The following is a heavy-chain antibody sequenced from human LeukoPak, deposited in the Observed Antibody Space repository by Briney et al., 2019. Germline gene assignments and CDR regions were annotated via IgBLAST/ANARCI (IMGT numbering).Heavy chain of an antibody. V-gene: IGHV1-24*01. CDR1: GYTLTELS. Sequence: ASVKVSCKVSGYTLTELSMHWVRQAPGKGLEWMGGFDPEDGETIYAQKFQGRVTMTEDTSTDTAYMELSSLRSEDTAVYYCATDGWEFTKDAFDIWGQGTMVTVSS. CDR3: ATDGWEFTKDAFDI. D-gene: IGHD3-10*01. CDR2: FDPEDGET. J-gene: IGHJ3*02.